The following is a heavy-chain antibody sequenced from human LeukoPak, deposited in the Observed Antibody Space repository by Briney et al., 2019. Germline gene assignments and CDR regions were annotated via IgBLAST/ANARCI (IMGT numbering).Heavy chain of an antibody. V-gene: IGHV4-4*07. J-gene: IGHJ4*02. CDR3: AREVAQGRYSNFDY. CDR1: GGSISSYY. CDR2: IYTSGST. D-gene: IGHD5-18*01. Sequence: SETLSLTRTVSGGSISSYYWSWIRQPAGRGLEWIGRIYTSGSTNYNPSLKSRVTMSVDTSKNQFSLKLSSVTAADTAVYYCAREVAQGRYSNFDYWGQGTLVTVSS.